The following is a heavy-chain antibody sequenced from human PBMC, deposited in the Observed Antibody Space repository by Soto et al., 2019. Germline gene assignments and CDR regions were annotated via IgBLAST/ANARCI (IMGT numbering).Heavy chain of an antibody. D-gene: IGHD5-12*01. V-gene: IGHV3-23*01. CDR3: AKSSNEEYSGYDIYYYYYMDV. J-gene: IGHJ6*03. CDR1: GFTFSSYA. Sequence: GGSLRLSCAASGFTFSSYAMSWVRQAPGKGLEWVSAISGSGGSTYYADSVKGRFTISRDNSKNTLYLQMNSLRAEDTAVYYCAKSSNEEYSGYDIYYYYYMDVWGKGTTVTVSS. CDR2: ISGSGGST.